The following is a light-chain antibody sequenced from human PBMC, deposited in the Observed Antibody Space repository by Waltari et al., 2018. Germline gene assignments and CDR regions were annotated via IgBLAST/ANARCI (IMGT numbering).Light chain of an antibody. CDR2: AAS. CDR1: QNINSW. CDR3: QQYNSYHIFT. Sequence: DIQMTQSPSTLSASAGDRVTITCRARQNINSWLAWYPQKPGKAPKLLIHAASSLQSGVPSRFSGGGSGTEFTLTINSLQPDDFATYYCQQYNSYHIFTFGPGTKVEI. V-gene: IGKV1-5*01. J-gene: IGKJ3*01.